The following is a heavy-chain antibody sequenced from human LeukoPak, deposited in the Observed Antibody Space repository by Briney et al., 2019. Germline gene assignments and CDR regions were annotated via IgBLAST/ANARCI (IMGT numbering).Heavy chain of an antibody. J-gene: IGHJ4*02. D-gene: IGHD5-24*01. V-gene: IGHV3-74*01. CDR1: GFTFSSYW. CDR3: TRGYNYRIDY. CDR2: INSDGGNT. Sequence: QSGGSLRLSCAASGFTFSSYWMQWVRQAPGKGPLWVSRINSDGGNTAYADSAKGRFIVSRDNAKNTLYLQMNSLRVDDTAVYYCTRGYNYRIDYWGQGTQVSVPS.